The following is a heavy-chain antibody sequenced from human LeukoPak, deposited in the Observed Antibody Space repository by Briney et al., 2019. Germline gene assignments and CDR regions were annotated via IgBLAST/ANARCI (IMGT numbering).Heavy chain of an antibody. V-gene: IGHV4-59*01. D-gene: IGHD2-15*01. CDR1: GGSISSYY. Sequence: SETLSLTCTVSGGSISSYYWSWIRQPPGKGLEWIGYIYYSGSTNYNPSLKSRVTISVDTSKNQFSLKLSSVTAADTAVYYCAREVVKSPNYFDYWGQGTLVTVSS. CDR2: IYYSGST. J-gene: IGHJ4*02. CDR3: AREVVKSPNYFDY.